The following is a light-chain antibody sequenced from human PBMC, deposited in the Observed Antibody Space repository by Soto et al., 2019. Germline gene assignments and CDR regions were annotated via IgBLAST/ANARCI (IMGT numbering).Light chain of an antibody. J-gene: IGKJ1*01. CDR2: DAS. V-gene: IGKV1-5*01. CDR1: QSISSW. CDR3: QQYNSYLWT. Sequence: DIQMTQSPSTLSASVGDRVTITCRASQSISSWLAWYQQKPGKAPKLLIYDASSLESGVPSRFSGSGSGTEFTLTISSLQPDDFATYTSQQYNSYLWTFGQGTKVEIK.